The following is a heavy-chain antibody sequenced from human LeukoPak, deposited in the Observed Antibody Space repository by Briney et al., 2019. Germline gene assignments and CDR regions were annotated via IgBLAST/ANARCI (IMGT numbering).Heavy chain of an antibody. CDR2: ISYDGSNK. D-gene: IGHD3-3*01. CDR1: GFTFSSYG. V-gene: IGHV3-30*03. J-gene: IGHJ4*02. Sequence: GGSLRLSCAASGFTFSSYGMHWVRQAPGKGLEWVAVISYDGSNKYYADSVKGRFTISRDNSKNTLYLQMNSLRAEDTAVYYCARDPARVVIDFDYWGQGTLVTVSS. CDR3: ARDPARVVIDFDY.